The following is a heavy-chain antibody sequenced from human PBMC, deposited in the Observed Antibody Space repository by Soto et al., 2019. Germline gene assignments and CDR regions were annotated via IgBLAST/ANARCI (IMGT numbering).Heavy chain of an antibody. CDR3: AKDLMITFGEPVAKSYYYYGMDV. D-gene: IGHD3-16*01. Sequence: GGSLRLSCAASGFTFSSYGMHWVRQAPGKGLEWVAVISYDGSNKYYADSVKGRFTISRDNSKNTLYLQMNSLRAEDTAVYYCAKDLMITFGEPVAKSYYYYGMDVWGQGTTVTSP. J-gene: IGHJ6*02. CDR2: ISYDGSNK. CDR1: GFTFSSYG. V-gene: IGHV3-30*18.